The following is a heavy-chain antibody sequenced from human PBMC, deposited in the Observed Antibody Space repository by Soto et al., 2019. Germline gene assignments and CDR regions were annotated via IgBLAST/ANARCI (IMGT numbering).Heavy chain of an antibody. CDR3: AKGIGSTSLIFDY. CDR2: ISGSGGST. Sequence: GSLRLSCAASGFTFSSYAMSWVRQAPGKGLEWVSAISGSGGSTYYADSVKGRFTISGDNSKNTLYLQMNSLRAEDTAVYYCAKGIGSTSLIFDYWGQGTLVTVSS. CDR1: GFTFSSYA. D-gene: IGHD2-2*01. V-gene: IGHV3-23*01. J-gene: IGHJ4*02.